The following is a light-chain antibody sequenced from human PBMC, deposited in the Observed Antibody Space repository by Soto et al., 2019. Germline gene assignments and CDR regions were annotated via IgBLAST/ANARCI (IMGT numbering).Light chain of an antibody. V-gene: IGKV3-20*01. CDR3: QQYGSSPYT. CDR2: GAS. CDR1: QSVSSSY. Sequence: EIVLTQSPGTLSLSPGERATLSCRASQSVSSSYLAWYQQKPGQAPRLLIYGASSRATGIPDRFSGSGSGTDFTLTISRLEPEDFAVYYCQQYGSSPYTFGQGNTLEIK. J-gene: IGKJ2*01.